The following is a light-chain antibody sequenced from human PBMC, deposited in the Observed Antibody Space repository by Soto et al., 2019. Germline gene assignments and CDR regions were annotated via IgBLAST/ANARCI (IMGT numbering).Light chain of an antibody. CDR3: SSYTSSSTLEDVV. Sequence: QSALTQPASVSGSPGQSITISCTGTSSDVGGYNYVSWYQQHPGKAPKLMIYDVSNRPSGVSNRFSGSNSGNTASLTISGLQAEDEADYYCSSYTSSSTLEDVVFGGGTKLTVL. V-gene: IGLV2-14*01. CDR1: SSDVGGYNY. J-gene: IGLJ2*01. CDR2: DVS.